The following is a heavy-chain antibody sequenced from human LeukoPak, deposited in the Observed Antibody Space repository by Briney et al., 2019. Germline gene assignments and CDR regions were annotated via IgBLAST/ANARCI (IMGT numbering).Heavy chain of an antibody. CDR3: ARDPVTEPSRFDY. V-gene: IGHV1-46*01. D-gene: IGHD4-17*01. CDR1: GYTFTSYY. CDR2: INPSGGST. J-gene: IGHJ4*02. Sequence: ASVKVSCKASGYTFTSYYMHWVRQAPGQGLEWMGIINPSGGSTSYAQKFRGRVTMTRDTSTSTVYMELSSLRSEDMAVYYCARDPVTEPSRFDYWGQGTLVTVSS.